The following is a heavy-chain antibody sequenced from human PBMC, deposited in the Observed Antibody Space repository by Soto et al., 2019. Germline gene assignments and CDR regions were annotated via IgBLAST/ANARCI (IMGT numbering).Heavy chain of an antibody. CDR1: GGSFSGYY. CDR2: INHSGRS. D-gene: IGHD3-22*01. CDR3: ARGISMTVEVQRDAPDKYFFDS. Sequence: SETLSLTCAVYGGSFSGYYWTWIRQPPGKGLEWIAEINHSGRSNSNPSLKSRVTVSVDTSKNQFSLKLSSVTAADTAVYYCARGISMTVEVQRDAPDKYFFDSWGQGTLVTVSS. J-gene: IGHJ4*02. V-gene: IGHV4-34*01.